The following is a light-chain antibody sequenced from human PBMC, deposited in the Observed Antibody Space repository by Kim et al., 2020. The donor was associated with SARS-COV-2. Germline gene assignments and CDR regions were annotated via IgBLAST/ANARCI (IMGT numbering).Light chain of an antibody. CDR3: QQYNDWPLT. Sequence: VAPGDGATLSCRANQSLRANLAWYQQRPGQAPRLRISGAASRAAGIPARFTGSGSGTEFTLTISSLQSEDFALHYCQQYNDWPLTFGGGTKV. CDR1: QSLRAN. CDR2: GAA. V-gene: IGKV3-15*01. J-gene: IGKJ4*01.